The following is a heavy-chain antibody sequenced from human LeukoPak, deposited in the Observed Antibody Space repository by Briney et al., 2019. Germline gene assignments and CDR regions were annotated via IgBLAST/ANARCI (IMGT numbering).Heavy chain of an antibody. V-gene: IGHV3-23*01. J-gene: IGHJ4*02. CDR3: AKDLGDYIYPSLFDY. CDR2: ISPSGGTT. CDR1: GFTFRSYA. D-gene: IGHD3-3*01. Sequence: GGSLRLSCAASGFTFRSYAMNWVREAPGKGLEWVSGISPSGGTTYYADSVKGRFTISRDNSKDTLYLQMNSLGVEDTAVYYCAKDLGDYIYPSLFDYWGQGTLVTVSS.